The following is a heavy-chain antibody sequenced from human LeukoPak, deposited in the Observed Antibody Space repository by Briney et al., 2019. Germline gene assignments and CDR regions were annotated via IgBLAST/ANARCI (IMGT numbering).Heavy chain of an antibody. D-gene: IGHD6-13*01. CDR3: ARDRFPTAAGSYYYYYGMDV. Sequence: GESLRLSCAASGFTVSSNYMSWVRQAPGKGLEWVSVIYSGGSTYYADSVKGRFTISRDNSKNTLYLQMNSLRAEDTAVYYCARDRFPTAAGSYYYYYGMDVWGQGTTVTVSS. CDR1: GFTVSSNY. J-gene: IGHJ6*02. CDR2: IYSGGST. V-gene: IGHV3-66*01.